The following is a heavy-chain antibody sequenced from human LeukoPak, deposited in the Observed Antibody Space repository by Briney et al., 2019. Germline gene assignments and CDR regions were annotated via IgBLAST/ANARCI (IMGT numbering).Heavy chain of an antibody. CDR3: ARSGLSRFGF. CDR2: IGGSGTRT. V-gene: IGHV3-23*01. Sequence: PGGSLRLSCSASGFTFTTYGMNWVRQAPGKGLEWVSGIGGSGTRTYYADSVKGRFTISRDNSRNTLYLQMNSLRAEDTAVYYCARSGLSRFGFWGQGTLVTVSS. D-gene: IGHD2/OR15-2a*01. J-gene: IGHJ4*02. CDR1: GFTFTTYG.